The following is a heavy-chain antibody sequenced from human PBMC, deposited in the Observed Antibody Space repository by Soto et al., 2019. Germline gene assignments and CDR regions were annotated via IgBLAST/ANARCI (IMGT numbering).Heavy chain of an antibody. Sequence: GVPLRLSCAASGFTFRNSAMSWVRQAHGKELERVSVIRRSRGWTYYADSVQAWFTIPSDNSKSTLYLHMSRLGAEDTAIYRRAKDRARSWEGPSWGQVTLVTVSS. CDR1: GFTFRNSA. D-gene: IGHD6-13*01. CDR2: IRRSRGWT. CDR3: AKDRARSWEGPS. J-gene: IGHJ4*02. V-gene: IGHV3-23*01.